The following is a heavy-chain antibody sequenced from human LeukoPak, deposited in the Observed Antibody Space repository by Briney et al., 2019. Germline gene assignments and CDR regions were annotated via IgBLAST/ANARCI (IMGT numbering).Heavy chain of an antibody. Sequence: PSETLSLTCTVSDGSISSGGYYWSWIRQHPGKGLEWIGYIYYSGSTYYNPSLMSRVTISVDTSKNQFSLKLSSVTAADTAVYYCASKAVGATPGDWFDPWGQGTLVTVSS. CDR2: IYYSGST. J-gene: IGHJ5*02. CDR1: DGSISSGGYY. D-gene: IGHD1-26*01. CDR3: ASKAVGATPGDWFDP. V-gene: IGHV4-31*03.